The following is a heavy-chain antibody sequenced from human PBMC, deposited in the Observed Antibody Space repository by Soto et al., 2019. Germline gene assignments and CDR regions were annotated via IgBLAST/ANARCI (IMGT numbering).Heavy chain of an antibody. CDR2: ISGSGGST. D-gene: IGHD3-22*01. CDR1: GFTFSSYS. V-gene: IGHV3-23*01. Sequence: XGSLRLSFAASGFTFSSYSMSWVRQAPGKGLEWVSAISGSGGSTYYADSVKGRFTISRDNSKNTLYLQMNSLRAEDTAVYYCAKDTDSSGYYYVVLGYFDYWGQGTLVTVSS. J-gene: IGHJ4*02. CDR3: AKDTDSSGYYYVVLGYFDY.